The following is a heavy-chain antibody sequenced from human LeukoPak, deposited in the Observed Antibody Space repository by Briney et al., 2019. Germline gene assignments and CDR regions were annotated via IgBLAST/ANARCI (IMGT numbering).Heavy chain of an antibody. CDR3: ARSRPHSSSWAKWFDP. V-gene: IGHV1-18*01. CDR2: ISPYNGNT. CDR1: GYTFTSYV. D-gene: IGHD6-13*01. J-gene: IGHJ5*02. Sequence: ASVKVSCKASGYTFTSYVISWVRQAPGQGLEWMGWISPYNGNTNYAQKLQGRVTMTRATSTSKAHMEVRRLRSDARAVYYCARSRPHSSSWAKWFDPWGPGNLVTVSS.